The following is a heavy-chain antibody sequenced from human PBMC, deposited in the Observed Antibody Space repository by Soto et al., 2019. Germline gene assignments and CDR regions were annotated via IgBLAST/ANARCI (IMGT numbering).Heavy chain of an antibody. J-gene: IGHJ5*02. CDR3: AREAPYYDSSGYPNWFDP. CDR2: IYYSGST. CDR1: GGSFSGYY. D-gene: IGHD3-22*01. V-gene: IGHV4-34*01. Sequence: SETLSLTCAVYGGSFSGYYWGWIRQPPGKGLEWIGSIYYSGSTYYNPSLKSRVTISVDTSKNQFSLKLSSVTAADTAVYYCAREAPYYDSSGYPNWFDPWGQGTLVTVSS.